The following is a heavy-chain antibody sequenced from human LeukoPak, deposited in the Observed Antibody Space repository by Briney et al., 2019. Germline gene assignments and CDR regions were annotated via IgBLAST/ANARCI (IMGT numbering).Heavy chain of an antibody. V-gene: IGHV4-39*07. Sequence: SETLSLTCTVSGGSISSSGYYWGWIRQPPGKGLEWIGSIYYSGSTYYNPSLKSRVTISVDTSKNQFSLKLSSVTAADTAVYYCARVRGTVTTDFDYWGQGTLVTVSS. D-gene: IGHD4-17*01. CDR3: ARVRGTVTTDFDY. CDR1: GGSISSSGYY. CDR2: IYYSGST. J-gene: IGHJ4*02.